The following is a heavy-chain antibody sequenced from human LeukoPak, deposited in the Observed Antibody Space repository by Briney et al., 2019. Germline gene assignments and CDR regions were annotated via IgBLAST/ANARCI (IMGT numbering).Heavy chain of an antibody. Sequence: ASVKVSCKASGYTFTTYDINWGRQATRPGLEWMGWMNPNSGSTGYAQKFQGRVTMTRNTSISTAYMELSSLRSEDTVFFFKQKTAYDILTGVTIGMDVWGQGTTVTVSS. J-gene: IGHJ6*02. CDR1: GYTFTTYD. CDR3: QKTAYDILTGVTIGMDV. D-gene: IGHD3-9*01. V-gene: IGHV1-8*01. CDR2: MNPNSGST.